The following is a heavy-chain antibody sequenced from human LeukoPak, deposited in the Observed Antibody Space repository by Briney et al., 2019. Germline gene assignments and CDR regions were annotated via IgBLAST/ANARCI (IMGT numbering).Heavy chain of an antibody. J-gene: IGHJ1*01. D-gene: IGHD3-22*01. V-gene: IGHV3-48*01. CDR3: ARDPYLYYYDIQH. CDR2: ISSSSSTI. Sequence: GGSLRLSCVGSGFTSIAYALTWVRQAPGKGLEWVSYISSSSSTIYYADSVKGRFTISRDNAKNSLYLQMNSLRAEDTAVHYCARDPYLYYYDIQHWGQGTLVTVSS. CDR1: GFTSIAYA.